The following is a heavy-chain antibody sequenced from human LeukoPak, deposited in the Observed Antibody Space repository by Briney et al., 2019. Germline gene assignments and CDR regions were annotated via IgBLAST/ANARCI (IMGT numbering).Heavy chain of an antibody. J-gene: IGHJ4*02. Sequence: PGGSLRLSCAASGFTFSNYDMNWVRQSPGKGLEWVSSIDADSTYIHYADSVKGRFTISRDNAKNSLYLQMSSLRAEDTAVYYCASEGQRVHPYYDFWNGFFNWGQGALVTVSP. CDR1: GFTFSNYD. CDR2: IDADSTYI. V-gene: IGHV3-21*01. D-gene: IGHD3-3*01. CDR3: ASEGQRVHPYYDFWNGFFN.